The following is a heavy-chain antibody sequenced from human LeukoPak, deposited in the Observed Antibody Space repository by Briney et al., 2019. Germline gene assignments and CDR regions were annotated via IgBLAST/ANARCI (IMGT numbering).Heavy chain of an antibody. CDR3: ARGRDGYNIVDY. J-gene: IGHJ4*02. CDR2: INPNSGGT. Sequence: ASVKVSCKASGYTFTGYYMHWVRQAPGQGLEWMGWINPNSGGTNYAQKFQGRVTMTRDTSISTAYMELSRLRSDDTVVYYCARGRDGYNIVDYWGQGTLVTVSS. D-gene: IGHD5-24*01. CDR1: GYTFTGYY. V-gene: IGHV1-2*02.